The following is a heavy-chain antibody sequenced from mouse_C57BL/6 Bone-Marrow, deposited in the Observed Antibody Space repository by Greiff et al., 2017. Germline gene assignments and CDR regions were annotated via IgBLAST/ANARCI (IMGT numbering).Heavy chain of an antibody. CDR2: ISDGGSYT. V-gene: IGHV5-4*03. J-gene: IGHJ4*01. CDR1: GFTFSSYA. D-gene: IGHD2-3*01. Sequence: EVMLVESGGGLVKPGGSLKLSCAASGFTFSSYAMSWVRQTPEKRLEWVATISDGGSYTYYPDNVKGRFTISRDNAKNNLYLQMSHLKSEDTAMYYCARYDGYLYARDYWGQGTSVTVSS. CDR3: ARYDGYLYARDY.